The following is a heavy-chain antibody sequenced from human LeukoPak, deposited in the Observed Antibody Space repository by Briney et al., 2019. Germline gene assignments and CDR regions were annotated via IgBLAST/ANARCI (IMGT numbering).Heavy chain of an antibody. CDR3: ASNYSPKYYMDV. CDR1: GFTFSSYS. J-gene: IGHJ6*03. D-gene: IGHD2-15*01. V-gene: IGHV3-48*04. CDR2: ISSSSSTI. Sequence: GGSLRLSCAASGFTFSSYSMNWVRQAPGKGLEWVSYISSSSSTIYYADSVKGRFTISRDNAKNSLYLQMNSLRAEDTAVYYCASNYSPKYYMDVWGKGTTVTVSS.